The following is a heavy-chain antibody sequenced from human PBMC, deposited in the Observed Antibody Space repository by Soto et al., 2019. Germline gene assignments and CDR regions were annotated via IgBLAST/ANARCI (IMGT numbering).Heavy chain of an antibody. J-gene: IGHJ4*02. CDR3: ARDAKSYSYDTTKYYFDN. CDR2: INHSGNT. Sequence: QVQLQQWGAGLLKPSETLSLTCAVYGGSFSGYYWNWVRQPPGKGLEWIGEINHSGNTNYNPSLKSPVTIAVDTSKNQFSLNLSSVTAADTAVYYCARDAKSYSYDTTKYYFDNWGQGILVTVSS. CDR1: GGSFSGYY. D-gene: IGHD3-9*01. V-gene: IGHV4-34*01.